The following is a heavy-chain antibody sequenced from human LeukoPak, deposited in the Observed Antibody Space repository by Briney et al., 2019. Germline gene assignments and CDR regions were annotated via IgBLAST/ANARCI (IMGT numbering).Heavy chain of an antibody. V-gene: IGHV4-59*08. CDR2: IFYSGTT. CDR1: SGSIRSYY. D-gene: IGHD2-15*01. CDR3: ARTYCSGGSCHFDY. Sequence: TSETLSLTCTVSSGSIRSYYWSWIRQPPGKGLEWVGYIFYSGTTDSNPSLKSRVTISVDTSKNQFSLKLSTVTAADTAVYYCARTYCSGGSCHFDYWGQGTLVTVSS. J-gene: IGHJ4*02.